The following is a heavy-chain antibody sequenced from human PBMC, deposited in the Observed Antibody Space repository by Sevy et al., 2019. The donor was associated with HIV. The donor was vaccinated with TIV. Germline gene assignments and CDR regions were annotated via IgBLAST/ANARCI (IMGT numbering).Heavy chain of an antibody. CDR1: GFTFSSYW. D-gene: IGHD3-3*01. CDR3: ARGRQDDFWSGYHYYYYYYGMDV. V-gene: IGHV3-74*01. Sequence: GGSLRLSCAASGFTFSSYWMHWVRQAPGKGLVWVSRINSDGSSTSYADSVKGRLTISRDNTKNTLYLQMNSLRGEEMAGYYCARGRQDDFWSGYHYYYYYYGMDVWGQGTTVTVSS. J-gene: IGHJ6*02. CDR2: INSDGSST.